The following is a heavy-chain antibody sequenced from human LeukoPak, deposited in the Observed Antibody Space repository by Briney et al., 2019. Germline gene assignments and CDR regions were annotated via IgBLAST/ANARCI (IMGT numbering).Heavy chain of an antibody. CDR1: GFTFSSYG. J-gene: IGHJ5*02. CDR3: AKDVLRFLESWFDP. V-gene: IGHV3-30*02. Sequence: PGGSLRLSCAASGFTFSSYGMHWVRQAPGKGLEWVAFIRYDGSNKYYADSVKGRFTTSRDNSKNTLYLQMNSLRAEDTAVYYCAKDVLRFLESWFDPWGQGTLVTVSS. D-gene: IGHD3-3*01. CDR2: IRYDGSNK.